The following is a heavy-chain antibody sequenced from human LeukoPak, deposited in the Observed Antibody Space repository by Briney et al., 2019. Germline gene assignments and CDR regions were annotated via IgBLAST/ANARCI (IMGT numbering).Heavy chain of an antibody. D-gene: IGHD3-22*01. CDR3: ARERRRKYYDSPNWFDP. V-gene: IGHV4-59*01. CDR1: GVSISSYY. Sequence: SETLSLTCTVSGVSISSYYWSWIRQPPGKGLEWIGYIYYSGSTNYNPSLKSRVTISVDTSKNQFSLKLSSVTAADTAVYYCARERRRKYYDSPNWFDPWGQGTPVTVSS. CDR2: IYYSGST. J-gene: IGHJ5*02.